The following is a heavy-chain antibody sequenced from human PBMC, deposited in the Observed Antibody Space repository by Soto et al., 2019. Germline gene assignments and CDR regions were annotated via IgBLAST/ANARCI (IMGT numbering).Heavy chain of an antibody. V-gene: IGHV3-30*18. CDR3: AKDKFGISFYFDY. Sequence: QVQLVESGGGVVQPGTSLRLSCAASGFTFSSSGMHWVRQAPGKGLEWLSFISFPGSDKYYADSVKGRFTISRDNSKNTLYLQMNSLTTEDTAVYYCAKDKFGISFYFDYWGQGTLVTVSS. CDR2: ISFPGSDK. CDR1: GFTFSSSG. D-gene: IGHD1-20*01. J-gene: IGHJ4*02.